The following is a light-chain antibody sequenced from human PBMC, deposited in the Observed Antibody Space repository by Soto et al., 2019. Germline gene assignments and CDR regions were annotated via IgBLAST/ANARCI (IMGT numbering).Light chain of an antibody. V-gene: IGLV1-40*01. Sequence: QSVLTQSPSVSGAPGQRVTISCTGSSSNIGAGFDVQWFQQLPETAPKLLIYGNSHRPSGVPDRFSGSKSGTSASLAITGLQAEDEADYYCQTYDHSLSSWVFGGGTKVTVL. CDR1: SSNIGAGFD. CDR2: GNS. CDR3: QTYDHSLSSWV. J-gene: IGLJ3*02.